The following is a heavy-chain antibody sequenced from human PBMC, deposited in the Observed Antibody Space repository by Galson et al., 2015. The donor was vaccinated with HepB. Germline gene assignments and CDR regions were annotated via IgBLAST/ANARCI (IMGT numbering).Heavy chain of an antibody. CDR1: TFIFSTYS. V-gene: IGHV3-33*08. CDR2: IWYDGIKK. CDR3: ARDISYYTYDI. D-gene: IGHD3-10*01. J-gene: IGHJ3*02. Sequence: RVSCKASTFIFSTYSMNWVRQAPGKGLEGVAAIWYDGIKKNYVDSVKGRITISRDISRNTLYLEMNSLRVEDTAVYYCARDISYYTYDIWGQGTMVTVSS.